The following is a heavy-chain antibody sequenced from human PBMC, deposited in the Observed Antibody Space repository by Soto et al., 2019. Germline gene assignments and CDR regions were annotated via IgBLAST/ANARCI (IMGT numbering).Heavy chain of an antibody. D-gene: IGHD3-3*01. CDR3: ARGITAIFGVVHFDY. J-gene: IGHJ4*02. V-gene: IGHV1-69*13. CDR2: IIPIFGTA. Sequence: SVKVSCKASGGTFSSYAISWVRQAPGQGLEWMGGIIPIFGTANYAQKFQGRVAITADESTSTAYMELSSLRSEDTAVYYCARGITAIFGVVHFDYWGQGTLVTVSS. CDR1: GGTFSSYA.